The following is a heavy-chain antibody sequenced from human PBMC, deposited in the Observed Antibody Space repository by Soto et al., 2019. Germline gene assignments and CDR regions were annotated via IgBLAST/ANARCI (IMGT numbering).Heavy chain of an antibody. CDR2: ISAYNGNT. J-gene: IGHJ6*02. Sequence: ASVKVSCKASGYTFTSYGISWVRQAPGQGLEWMGWISAYNGNTNYAQKLQGRVTMTTDTSTSTAYMELRSLRSDDTAVYYCAREDAGRNYYGSGSSLGMDVWGQGTTVTV. V-gene: IGHV1-18*01. CDR3: AREDAGRNYYGSGSSLGMDV. CDR1: GYTFTSYG. D-gene: IGHD3-10*01.